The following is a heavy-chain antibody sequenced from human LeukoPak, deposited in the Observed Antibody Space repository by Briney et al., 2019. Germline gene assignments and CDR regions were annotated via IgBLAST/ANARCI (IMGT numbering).Heavy chain of an antibody. D-gene: IGHD2-15*01. CDR2: IYYSGNT. V-gene: IGHV4-34*01. J-gene: IGHJ4*02. CDR1: GFTFSSYS. Sequence: GALRLSCAASGFTFSSYSMNWIRQPPGKGLEWIGNIYYSGNTHYNPSLKSRVTISVDTSKNQFSLKLSSVTAADTAVYYCARGGGIVVVVAFDFWGQGILVTVSS. CDR3: ARGGGIVVVVAFDF.